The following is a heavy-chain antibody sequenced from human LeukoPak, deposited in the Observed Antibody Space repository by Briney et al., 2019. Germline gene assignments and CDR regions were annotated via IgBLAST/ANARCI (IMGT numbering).Heavy chain of an antibody. V-gene: IGHV4-61*05. J-gene: IGHJ5*02. CDR2: IYYSGST. CDR3: ARSLQVWIDP. Sequence: SETLSLTCTVSGDSISSSSSYWGWILQPPGKGLEWIGYIYYSGSTNYNPSLKSRVTISVDTSKNQFSLKLSSVTAADTAVYYCARSLQVWIDPWGQGTLVTVSS. D-gene: IGHD4-11*01. CDR1: GDSISSSSSY.